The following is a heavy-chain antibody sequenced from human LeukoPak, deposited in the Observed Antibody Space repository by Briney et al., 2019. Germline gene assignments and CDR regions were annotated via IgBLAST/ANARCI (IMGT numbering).Heavy chain of an antibody. V-gene: IGHV3-73*01. CDR3: TSRITMVRGVIEPVDY. Sequence: PGGSLRPSCAASGFTFSGSAMHWVRQASGKGLEWIGRIRSKANSYATTYPASVKGRFTISRDDSNNTAYLQMNSLKTEDTAVYYCTSRITMVRGVIEPVDYWGQGTLVTVSS. J-gene: IGHJ4*02. CDR2: IRSKANSYAT. CDR1: GFTFSGSA. D-gene: IGHD3-10*01.